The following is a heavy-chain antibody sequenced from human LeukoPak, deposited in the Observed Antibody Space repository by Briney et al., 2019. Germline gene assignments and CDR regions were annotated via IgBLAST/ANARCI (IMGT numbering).Heavy chain of an antibody. CDR3: ETAGITMVRGVTHNWFDP. Sequence: SQTLSLTCTVSGASISSGGDYSSWIRQHPGKGLEWIGDIYDIGSTYYNPSLKSRFTISVDTSKNQFSRKLSSVTSADTAVYYCETAGITMVRGVTHNWFDPWGQGTLVTVSS. J-gene: IGHJ5*02. D-gene: IGHD3-10*01. CDR1: GASISSGGDY. CDR2: IYDIGST. V-gene: IGHV4-31*03.